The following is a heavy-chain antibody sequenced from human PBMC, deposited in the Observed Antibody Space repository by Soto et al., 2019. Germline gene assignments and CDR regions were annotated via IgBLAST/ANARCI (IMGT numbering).Heavy chain of an antibody. CDR2: IIPIFGTA. V-gene: IGHV1-69*13. D-gene: IGHD2-15*01. CDR1: GGTFSSYA. Sequence: ASVKASCKASGGTFSSYAISWVRQAPEQGLEWMGGIIPIFGTANYAQKFQGRVTITADESTSTAYMELSSLRSEDTAVYYCARESRYCSGGSCYFLPGIDYWGQGTLVTVSS. J-gene: IGHJ4*02. CDR3: ARESRYCSGGSCYFLPGIDY.